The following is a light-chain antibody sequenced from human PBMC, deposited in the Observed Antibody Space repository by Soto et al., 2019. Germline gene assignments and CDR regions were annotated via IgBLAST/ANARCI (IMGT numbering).Light chain of an antibody. CDR1: SGDVGAYNY. V-gene: IGLV2-14*01. J-gene: IGLJ1*01. Sequence: QSVLTQPASVSGSPGQSITISCTGTSGDVGAYNYVSWYQQHPGKAPRLMIYDVSNRPSGVSNRFSGSKSGNTASLTISGLQAEVEADYYCRSYTGSSTLFVLGTGTKVTVL. CDR2: DVS. CDR3: RSYTGSSTLFV.